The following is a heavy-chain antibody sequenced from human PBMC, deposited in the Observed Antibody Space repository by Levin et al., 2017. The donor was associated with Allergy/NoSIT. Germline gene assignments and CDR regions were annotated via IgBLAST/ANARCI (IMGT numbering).Heavy chain of an antibody. J-gene: IGHJ4*02. V-gene: IGHV3-30-3*01. D-gene: IGHD6-19*01. Sequence: PGGSLRLSCAASGFTFSSYAMHWVRQAPGKGLEWVAVISYDGSNKYYADSVKGRFTISRDNSKNTLYLQMNSLRAEDTAVYYCAREAQWLVFDYWGQGTLVTVSS. CDR2: ISYDGSNK. CDR3: AREAQWLVFDY. CDR1: GFTFSSYA.